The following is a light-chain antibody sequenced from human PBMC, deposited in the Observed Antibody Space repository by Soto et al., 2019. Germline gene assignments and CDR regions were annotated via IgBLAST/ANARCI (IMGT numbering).Light chain of an antibody. CDR3: QQYNSYSYT. CDR2: DAT. CDR1: QSISSW. J-gene: IGKJ2*01. Sequence: DIQMTQSPSTLSASVGDRVTITCRASQSISSWLAWYQQKPGKAPKLLIYDATNLESGVPSRFSGSGSGTEFTLSISSLQPDDFATYCCQQYNSYSYTFGQGTKLEIK. V-gene: IGKV1-5*01.